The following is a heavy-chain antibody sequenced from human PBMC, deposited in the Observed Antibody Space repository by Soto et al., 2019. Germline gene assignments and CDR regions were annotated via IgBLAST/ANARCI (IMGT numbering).Heavy chain of an antibody. CDR2: ISYDGSNK. CDR3: ARVPGTTVTTGSFDY. J-gene: IGHJ4*02. Sequence: QVQLVESGGGVVQPGRSLRLSCAASGFTFSSYAMHWVRQAPGKGLEWVAVISYDGSNKYYADSVKGRFTISRDNSKNTLYMQMNSLRAEDTAVYYCARVPGTTVTTGSFDYWGQGTLVTVSS. D-gene: IGHD4-17*01. V-gene: IGHV3-30-3*01. CDR1: GFTFSSYA.